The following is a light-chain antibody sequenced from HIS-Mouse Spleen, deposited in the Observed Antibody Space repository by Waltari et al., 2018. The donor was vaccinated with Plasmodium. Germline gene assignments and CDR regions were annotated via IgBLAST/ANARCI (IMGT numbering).Light chain of an antibody. CDR1: ALPKKY. V-gene: IGLV3-10*01. CDR2: EDS. CDR3: CSYAGSYTWV. Sequence: SYELTQPPSVSVSPGQTARITCSGDALPKKYAYWYQQKSGQAPVLVIYEDSKRPSGIPERFSGSKSGNTSSLTISGLQAEDEADYYCCSYAGSYTWVFGGGTKLTVL. J-gene: IGLJ3*02.